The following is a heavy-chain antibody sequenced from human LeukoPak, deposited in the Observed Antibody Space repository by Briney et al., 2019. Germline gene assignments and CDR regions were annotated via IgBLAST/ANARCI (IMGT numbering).Heavy chain of an antibody. D-gene: IGHD3-16*01. J-gene: IGHJ4*02. CDR1: GFTFSDFW. Sequence: PGGSLRLSCATSGFTFSDFWMHWVRQAPGKGLVWLSRINNDGSSTSHADSVKGRFTISRDNVNNTVSLQMNSLRVDDTAVYYCARDKGGPDYWGQGTRVTVSS. V-gene: IGHV3-74*01. CDR3: ARDKGGPDY. CDR2: INNDGSST.